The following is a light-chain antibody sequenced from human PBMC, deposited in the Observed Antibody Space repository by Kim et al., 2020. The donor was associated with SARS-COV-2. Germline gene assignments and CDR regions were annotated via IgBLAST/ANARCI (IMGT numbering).Light chain of an antibody. CDR3: AAWDDSLDGWV. CDR1: SSNSGSNA. J-gene: IGLJ3*02. Sequence: GQRVTVSCSGSSSNSGSNAGNWYQQRPGPAPKLLNYSNYQRPSGVPDRFYGSKAGTSASTAIIGLQSEDEADDYCAAWDDSLDGWVFGGGTQLTVL. V-gene: IGLV1-44*01. CDR2: SNY.